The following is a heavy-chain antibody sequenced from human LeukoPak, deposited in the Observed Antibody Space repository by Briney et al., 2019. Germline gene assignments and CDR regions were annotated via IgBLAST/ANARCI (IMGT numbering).Heavy chain of an antibody. CDR1: GFTFSNAW. J-gene: IGHJ4*02. D-gene: IGHD1-20*01. V-gene: IGHV3-30-3*01. CDR2: ISSDGSNK. CDR3: FFPGVTGKVY. Sequence: GGSLRLSCAASGFTFSNAWMSWVRQAPGKGLEWVAVISSDGSNKYYADSVKGRFTISRDNSENTLYLQMNSLRAEDTAVYYCFFPGVTGKVYWGQGTLVTVSS.